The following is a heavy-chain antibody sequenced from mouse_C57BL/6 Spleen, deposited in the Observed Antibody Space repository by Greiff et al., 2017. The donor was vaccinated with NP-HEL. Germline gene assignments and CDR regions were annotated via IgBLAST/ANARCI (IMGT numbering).Heavy chain of an antibody. CDR1: GYTFTDYE. CDR2: IDPETGGT. V-gene: IGHV1-15*01. Sequence: QVQLKESGAELVRPGASVTLSCKASGYTFTDYEMHWVKQTPVHGLEWIGAIDPETGGTAYNQKFKGKAILTADKSSSTAYMELRSLTSEDSAVYYCTRGREDDYDVYYAMDYWGQGTSVTVSS. D-gene: IGHD2-4*01. CDR3: TRGREDDYDVYYAMDY. J-gene: IGHJ4*01.